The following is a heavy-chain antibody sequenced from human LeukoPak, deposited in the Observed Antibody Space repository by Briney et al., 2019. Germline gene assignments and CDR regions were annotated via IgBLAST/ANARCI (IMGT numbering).Heavy chain of an antibody. J-gene: IGHJ1*01. CDR1: SGSISTSNYY. V-gene: IGHV4-39*07. CDR2: IFYSGST. CDR3: VRRAESVEHVWFGEDGYAQYFHH. D-gene: IGHD3-10*01. Sequence: PSETLSLTCTVSSGSISTSNYYWGWVRQPPGQALEWIGNIFYSGSTYYSPSLKSRVTISLDTSRNQFSLKLNSVTAADTAVYYCVRRAESVEHVWFGEDGYAQYFHHWGQGILVTVSS.